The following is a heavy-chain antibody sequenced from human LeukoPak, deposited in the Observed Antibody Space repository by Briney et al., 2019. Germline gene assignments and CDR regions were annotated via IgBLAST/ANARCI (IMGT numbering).Heavy chain of an antibody. CDR3: ARDSGYSYGYRYGMDV. Sequence: PSETLSLTCTVSGGSISSGGYYWSWIRQHPGKGLEWIGYIYYSGSTYYNPSLKSRVTISVDTSKNQFSLKLSSVTAADTAVYYCARDSGYSYGYRYGMDVWGQGTTVTVSS. V-gene: IGHV4-31*03. CDR2: IYYSGST. J-gene: IGHJ6*02. CDR1: GGSISSGGYY. D-gene: IGHD5-18*01.